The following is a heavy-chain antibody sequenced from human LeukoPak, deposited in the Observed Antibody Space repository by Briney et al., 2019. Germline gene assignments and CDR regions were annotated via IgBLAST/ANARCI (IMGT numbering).Heavy chain of an antibody. V-gene: IGHV4-39*07. D-gene: IGHD4-11*01. CDR2: IYYSGST. J-gene: IGHJ4*02. CDR1: GGSISSSSYY. CDR3: ARDDTTVTTYYFDY. Sequence: PSETLSLTCTVSGGSISSSSYYWGWIRQPPGKGLEWIGSIYYSGSTYYNPSLKSRVTISVDTSKNQFSLELSSVTAADTAVYYCARDDTTVTTYYFDYWGQGTLVTVFS.